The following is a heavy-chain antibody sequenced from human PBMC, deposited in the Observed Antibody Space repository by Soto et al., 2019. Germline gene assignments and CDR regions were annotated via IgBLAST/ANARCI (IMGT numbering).Heavy chain of an antibody. CDR3: ASHHGRITIFGVFMRAFDI. CDR2: IDPSDSYT. D-gene: IGHD3-3*01. J-gene: IGHJ3*02. V-gene: IGHV5-10-1*04. Sequence: GESLKISCKGSGYSFTSYWISWVRQMPGKGLEWMGRIDPSDSYTNYSPSFQGQVTISADKSISTAYLQWSSLKASDTAMYYCASHHGRITIFGVFMRAFDIWGQGKMVTVSS. CDR1: GYSFTSYW.